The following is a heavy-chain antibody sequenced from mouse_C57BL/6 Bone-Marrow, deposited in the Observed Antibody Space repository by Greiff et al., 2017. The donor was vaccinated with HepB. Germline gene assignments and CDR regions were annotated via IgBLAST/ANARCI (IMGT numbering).Heavy chain of an antibody. V-gene: IGHV5-17*01. CDR2: ISSGSSTI. J-gene: IGHJ4*01. CDR3: ARNSNYLYYYAMDY. Sequence: EVQGVESGGGLVKPGGSLKLSCAASGFTFSDYGMHWVRQAPEKGLEWVAYISSGSSTIYYADTVKGRFTLSRDNANNTLFLHMTSLRSEDTAMYYCARNSNYLYYYAMDYWGQGTSVTVSS. CDR1: GFTFSDYG. D-gene: IGHD2-5*01.